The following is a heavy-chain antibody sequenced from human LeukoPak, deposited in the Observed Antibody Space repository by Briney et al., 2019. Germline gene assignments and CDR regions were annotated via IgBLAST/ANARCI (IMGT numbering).Heavy chain of an antibody. D-gene: IGHD2-21*02. V-gene: IGHV3-23*01. Sequence: GGSLRLSCVDSGFSFNTYAMGWVRKSPARGLEWVSSIKGGGGDPFYADSVKGRFTISRDNSKNTLFLQLNSLRAEDSAVYYCAQGGHDFNPFYCWGQGTLVTVSS. J-gene: IGHJ4*02. CDR2: IKGGGGDP. CDR3: AQGGHDFNPFYC. CDR1: GFSFNTYA.